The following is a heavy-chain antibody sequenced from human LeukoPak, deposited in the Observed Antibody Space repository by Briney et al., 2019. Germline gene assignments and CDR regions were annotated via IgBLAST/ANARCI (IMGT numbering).Heavy chain of an antibody. V-gene: IGHV3-30*04. D-gene: IGHD3-3*01. CDR3: ARLPSHDFWSGYFTDFDY. J-gene: IGHJ4*02. CDR2: ISYDGSNK. CDR1: GFTFSSYA. Sequence: GGSLRLSCAASGFTFSSYAMHWVRQAPGKGLEWVAVISYDGSNKYYADSVKGRFTISRDNSKNTLYLQMNSLRAEDTAVYYCARLPSHDFWSGYFTDFDYWGQGTLVTVSS.